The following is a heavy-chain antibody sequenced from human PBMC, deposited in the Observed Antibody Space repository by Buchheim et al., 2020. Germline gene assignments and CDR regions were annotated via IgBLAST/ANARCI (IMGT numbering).Heavy chain of an antibody. D-gene: IGHD2-15*01. J-gene: IGHJ4*02. V-gene: IGHV4-30-4*01. Sequence: QVQLQESGPGLVTPSQTLSLTCTVSGGSINNGDYYWSWIRQSPVKGLEWIGYIYYSGTTYYNPSLKSRVTLSVEASKNQFSLMVNSVTAADTAIYYCARKYCSGGSCYGIGDDWGQGTL. CDR2: IYYSGTT. CDR3: ARKYCSGGSCYGIGDD. CDR1: GGSINNGDYY.